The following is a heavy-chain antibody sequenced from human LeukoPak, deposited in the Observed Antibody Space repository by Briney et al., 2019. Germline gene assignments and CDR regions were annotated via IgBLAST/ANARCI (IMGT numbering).Heavy chain of an antibody. CDR2: INSDGSIT. D-gene: IGHD5-12*01. CDR1: GFTFGSYW. CDR3: ARVRATFSPHFDN. Sequence: QPGGSLRLSCAASGFTFGSYWMHWVRQAPGKGLMWVSRINSDGSITNYADSVKGRFTISRDNAKNTLYLQMNSLRAEDTAVYYCARVRATFSPHFDNWGQGTLVTVSS. J-gene: IGHJ4*02. V-gene: IGHV3-74*01.